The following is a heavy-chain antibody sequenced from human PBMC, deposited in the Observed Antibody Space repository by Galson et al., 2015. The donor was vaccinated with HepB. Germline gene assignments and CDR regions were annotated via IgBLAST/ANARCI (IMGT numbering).Heavy chain of an antibody. CDR3: VKDVDPFLGVAAAGWFEN. V-gene: IGHV3-9*01. J-gene: IGHJ4*02. Sequence: SLRLSCATPGFTFGDYAMHWVRHAPGKGLEWVSGISWNSGHSAYLDSVKGRFTISRDNAKNSLYLQLNSLTSEDTALYFCVKDVDPFLGVAAAGWFENWGQGTPVTVSS. CDR1: GFTFGDYA. CDR2: ISWNSGHS. D-gene: IGHD6-13*01.